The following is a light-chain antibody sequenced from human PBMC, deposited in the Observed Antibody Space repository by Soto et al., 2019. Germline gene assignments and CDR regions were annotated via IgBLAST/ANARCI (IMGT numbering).Light chain of an antibody. J-gene: IGKJ4*01. CDR3: QQSYTNLS. CDR1: QSVITY. CDR2: AAS. V-gene: IGKV1-39*01. Sequence: DIQMTQSPSSLSASVGDRVTITCRASQSVITYLSWYQQKPGKAPNLLIYAASNLRSGVPSRFSGSGSGTEFTLTISNLQPEDFATYYCQQSYTNLSFGGGTKVEI.